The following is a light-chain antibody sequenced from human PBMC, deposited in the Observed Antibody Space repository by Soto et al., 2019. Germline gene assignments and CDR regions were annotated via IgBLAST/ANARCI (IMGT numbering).Light chain of an antibody. Sequence: DIQMTQSPSTLSASVGDRVAMTCRASQSISSWLAWYQQKPGKAPKLLIYDASSLESGVPSRFSGSGSGTEFTLTISSLQPHDFATYYCQQYNSYSWTFGQGTKVDIK. CDR1: QSISSW. CDR2: DAS. V-gene: IGKV1-5*01. J-gene: IGKJ1*01. CDR3: QQYNSYSWT.